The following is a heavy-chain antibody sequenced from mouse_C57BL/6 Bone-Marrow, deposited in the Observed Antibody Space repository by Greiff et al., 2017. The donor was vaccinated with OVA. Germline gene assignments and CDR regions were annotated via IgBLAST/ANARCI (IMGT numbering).Heavy chain of an antibody. CDR2: ISYDGSN. J-gene: IGHJ1*03. CDR3: ARVTTVVARYFDV. V-gene: IGHV3-6*01. D-gene: IGHD1-1*01. Sequence: VQLQQSGPGLVKPSQSLSLTCSVTGYSITSGYYWNWIRQFPGNKLEWMGYISYDGSNNYNPSLKNRISITRDTSKNQFFLKLNSVTTEDTATYYCARVTTVVARYFDVWGTGTTVTVSS. CDR1: GYSITSGYY.